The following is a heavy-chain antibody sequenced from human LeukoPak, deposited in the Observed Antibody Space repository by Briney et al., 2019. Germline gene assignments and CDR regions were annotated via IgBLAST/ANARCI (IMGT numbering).Heavy chain of an antibody. Sequence: GGSLRLSCAASGFTFTTYTMNWVRQAPGKGLEWVSYISSSSYTIYYADSVKGRFTISRDNAKNSLSLQMNSLRDEDTALYYCARLTNWGQGTLVTVSS. CDR3: ARLTN. J-gene: IGHJ4*02. CDR2: ISSSSYTI. CDR1: GFTFTTYT. V-gene: IGHV3-48*02.